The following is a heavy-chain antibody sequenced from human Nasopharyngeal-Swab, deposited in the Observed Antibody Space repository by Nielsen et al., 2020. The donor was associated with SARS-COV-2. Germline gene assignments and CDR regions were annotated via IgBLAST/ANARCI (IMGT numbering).Heavy chain of an antibody. J-gene: IGHJ4*02. V-gene: IGHV3-33*01. Sequence: GESLQISCAASGFTFSSYGMHWVRPAPGKGLEWVAVIWYDGINKYYADSVKGRFTISRDNSKNTLYRQMNSLRAEDTALYFCAIDLGGAADGNDYWGQGTLVTVSS. CDR1: GFTFSSYG. CDR3: AIDLGGAADGNDY. CDR2: IWYDGINK. D-gene: IGHD6-13*01.